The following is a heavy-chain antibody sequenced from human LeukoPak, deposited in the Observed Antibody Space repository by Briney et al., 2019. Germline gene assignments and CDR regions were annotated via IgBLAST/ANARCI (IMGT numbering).Heavy chain of an antibody. Sequence: PSETLSLTCTVSGGSISSYYWSWIRQPAGKGLEWIGRIYTSGSTNYNPSLKSRVTISVDTSKNQFSLKLSSVTAADTAVYYCARDGTYYYDSSGPPTNFDIWGQGTMVTVSS. D-gene: IGHD3-22*01. J-gene: IGHJ3*02. V-gene: IGHV4-4*07. CDR1: GGSISSYY. CDR2: IYTSGST. CDR3: ARDGTYYYDSSGPPTNFDI.